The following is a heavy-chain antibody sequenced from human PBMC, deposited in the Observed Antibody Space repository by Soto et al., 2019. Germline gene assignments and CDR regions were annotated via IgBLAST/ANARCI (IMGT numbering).Heavy chain of an antibody. J-gene: IGHJ6*04. CDR3: VKHDYNFWNGYTLTPGIDV. V-gene: IGHV3-23*01. CDR1: GFAFSSYA. CDR2: IGGSGDNI. Sequence: PGGSLRLSCAASGFAFSSYAMSWVRQAPGKGLEWVSGIGGSGDNIYNADSVKGRFTISRDNSKNTTYLQMSRVRADDTAVYYCVKHDYNFWNGYTLTPGIDVCGEGTAVTVYS. D-gene: IGHD3-3*01.